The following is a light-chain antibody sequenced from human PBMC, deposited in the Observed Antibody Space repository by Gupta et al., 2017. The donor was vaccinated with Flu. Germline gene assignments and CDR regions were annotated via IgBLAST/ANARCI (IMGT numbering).Light chain of an antibody. J-gene: IGKJ4*02. CDR1: QNVCNY. CDR2: DAS. CDR3: MQAKKDTLT. Sequence: APPFYSVGERGYSKCRASQNVCNYLDWYQQKPGQAPKLLIYDASNRDNGVPERFSGSGSGTDFTLNISRLEPEDVAVYYCMQAKKDTLTFGGGTKVEIK. V-gene: IGKV3-11*01.